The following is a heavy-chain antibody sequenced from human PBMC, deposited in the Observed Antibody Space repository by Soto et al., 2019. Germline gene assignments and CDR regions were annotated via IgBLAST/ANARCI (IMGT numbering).Heavy chain of an antibody. CDR2: IFYSGST. Sequence: TSETLSLTCTVSGGSISSGDYYWSWIRQPPGKGLEWIGYIFYSGSTYCNPSLKSRVSISVDTSKNQFSLKLSSVTAADTAVYYCARYSGYEGLRFDPWGQGTLVTVSS. CDR3: ARYSGYEGLRFDP. J-gene: IGHJ5*02. V-gene: IGHV4-30-4*01. D-gene: IGHD5-12*01. CDR1: GGSISSGDYY.